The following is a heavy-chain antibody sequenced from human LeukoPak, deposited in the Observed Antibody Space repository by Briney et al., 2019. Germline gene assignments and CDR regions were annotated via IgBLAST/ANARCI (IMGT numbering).Heavy chain of an antibody. V-gene: IGHV4-30-4*01. Sequence: SETLSLTCTVSGGSICSGDYYWSWIRQPPGKGLEWIGYISYSGSTYHSSSLKSRVTISLDTSKNQFSLKLSSVTAADTAVYYCARDRWVGELLSLGWYFDLWGRGTLVTVSS. CDR3: ARDRWVGELLSLGWYFDL. D-gene: IGHD3-10*01. J-gene: IGHJ2*01. CDR2: ISYSGST. CDR1: GGSICSGDYY.